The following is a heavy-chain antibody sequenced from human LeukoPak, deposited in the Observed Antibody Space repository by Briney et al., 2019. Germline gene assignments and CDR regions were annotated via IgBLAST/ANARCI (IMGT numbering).Heavy chain of an antibody. CDR2: IYYSGST. D-gene: IGHD2-15*01. Sequence: PSETLSLTCAVYGGSFSGYYWSWIRQPPGKGLEWIGYIYYSGSTNYNPSLKSRVTISVDTSKNQFSLKLSSVTAADTAVYYCARGGGRTPYYYYYGMDVWGQGTTVTVSS. V-gene: IGHV4-34*01. J-gene: IGHJ6*02. CDR3: ARGGGRTPYYYYYGMDV. CDR1: GGSFSGYY.